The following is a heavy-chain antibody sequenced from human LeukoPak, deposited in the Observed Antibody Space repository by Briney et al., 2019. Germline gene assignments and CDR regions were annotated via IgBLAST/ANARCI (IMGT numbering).Heavy chain of an antibody. Sequence: SVKVFCKASGGTFSSYAISWVRQAPGQGLEWMGGIIPIFGTANYAQKFQGRVTITADKSTSTAYMELSSLRSEDTAMYYCARAAAGTGYYFDYWGQGTLVTVSS. CDR1: GGTFSSYA. CDR3: ARAAAGTGYYFDY. J-gene: IGHJ4*02. CDR2: IIPIFGTA. D-gene: IGHD6-13*01. V-gene: IGHV1-69*06.